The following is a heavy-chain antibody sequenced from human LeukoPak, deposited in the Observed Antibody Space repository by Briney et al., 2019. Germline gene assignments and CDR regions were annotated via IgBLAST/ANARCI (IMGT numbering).Heavy chain of an antibody. J-gene: IGHJ3*02. D-gene: IGHD2-2*01. CDR2: IIPIFGTA. Sequence: ASVKVSCKASGGTFSSYAISWVRQAPGQGLEWMGRIIPIFGTANYAQKFQGRVTMTTDTSTSTAYMELRSLRSDDTAVYYCARDVGYCSSTSCFDAFDIWGQGTMVTVSS. V-gene: IGHV1-69*05. CDR3: ARDVGYCSSTSCFDAFDI. CDR1: GGTFSSYA.